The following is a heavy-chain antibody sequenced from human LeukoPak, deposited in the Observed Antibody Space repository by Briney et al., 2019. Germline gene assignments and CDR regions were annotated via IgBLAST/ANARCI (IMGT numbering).Heavy chain of an antibody. CDR3: ARANYYDSTGCYHDY. V-gene: IGHV4-61*09. D-gene: IGHD3-22*01. J-gene: IGHJ4*02. CDR1: GGSITGDPHY. Sequence: SETLSLTCTVSGGSITGDPHYWTWIRQSAGEGLEWLGHVSASGRTTYNPSLKSRVAISVDTSKKKFFLRLDSVTAADTAVYYCARANYYDSTGCYHDYGGQGTLVTVSS. CDR2: VSASGRT.